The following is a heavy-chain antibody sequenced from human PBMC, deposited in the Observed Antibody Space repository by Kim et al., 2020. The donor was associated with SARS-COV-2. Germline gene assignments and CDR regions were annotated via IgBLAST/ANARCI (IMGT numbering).Heavy chain of an antibody. CDR3: AGGSGWLTDA. V-gene: IGHV4-59*11. CDR1: GGSISTHY. CDR2: ISNSGST. J-gene: IGHJ5*02. D-gene: IGHD6-19*01. Sequence: SETLSLTCTVSGGSISTHYYTWIRHSPGKGLEWIGHISNSGSTNFNPSLKSRVSISSDTSKNQFSLRLTSVTAADTAVYYCAGGSGWLTDAWGQGSLVTVSS.